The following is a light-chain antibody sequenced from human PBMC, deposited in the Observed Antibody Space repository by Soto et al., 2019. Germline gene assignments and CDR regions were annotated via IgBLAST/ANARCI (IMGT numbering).Light chain of an antibody. CDR1: SNDVGGFNY. Sequence: QSALTQPASVSGSPGQSITISCTGTSNDVGGFNYVSWYQQHPGKAPKLMMYEVRNRPSGVSNRFSGSKSGNTASLTISGLQAEDEADYYCSSYASSSTVLFGGGTKLTVL. CDR3: SSYASSSTVL. V-gene: IGLV2-14*01. J-gene: IGLJ3*02. CDR2: EVR.